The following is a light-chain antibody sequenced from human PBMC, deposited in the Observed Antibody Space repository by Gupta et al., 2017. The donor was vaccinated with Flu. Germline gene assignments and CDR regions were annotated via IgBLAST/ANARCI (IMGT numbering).Light chain of an antibody. CDR1: HDINNC. V-gene: IGKV1-33*01. Sequence: DVQMTQPPSSLPASVGDSVTITCQASHDINNCVNWYQQKPGKAPKLLIYEASSLETGVPSRFSGSGSGTDFTFTIISLQPEDVATYYCQQYDDLPPYTFGQGTKLEI. CDR3: QQYDDLPPYT. J-gene: IGKJ2*01. CDR2: EAS.